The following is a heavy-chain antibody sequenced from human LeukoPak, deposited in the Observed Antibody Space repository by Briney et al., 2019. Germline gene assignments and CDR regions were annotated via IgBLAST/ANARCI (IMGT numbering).Heavy chain of an antibody. CDR1: GGSFSGYY. D-gene: IGHD5-18*01. CDR3: ARSRSGYSYDHAAFEI. J-gene: IGHJ3*02. V-gene: IGHV4-34*01. CDR2: INHSGST. Sequence: SETLSLTCAVYGGSFSGYYWSWIRQPPGKGLEWIGEINHSGSTNYNPSLKSRVTISVDTSKNQFSLKLSSVTAADTAVYYCARSRSGYSYDHAAFEIWGQGTMVTVSS.